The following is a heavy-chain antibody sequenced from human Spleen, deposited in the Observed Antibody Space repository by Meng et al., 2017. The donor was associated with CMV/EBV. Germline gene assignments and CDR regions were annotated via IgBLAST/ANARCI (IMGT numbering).Heavy chain of an antibody. CDR1: GFSFNIYW. CDR2: IKEDGTEN. V-gene: IGHV3-7*03. Sequence: GESLKISCEASGFSFNIYWMSWVRQAPGKGLEWVANIKEDGTENHYADSVKGRFTISRDNAKNSLYLQMNSLGAEDTAVYYCARPPGMDAWGQGTTVTVSS. J-gene: IGHJ6*02. CDR3: ARPPGMDA.